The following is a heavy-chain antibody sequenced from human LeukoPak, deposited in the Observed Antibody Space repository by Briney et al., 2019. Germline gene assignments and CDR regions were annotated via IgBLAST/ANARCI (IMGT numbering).Heavy chain of an antibody. J-gene: IGHJ3*02. D-gene: IGHD3-22*01. CDR3: ACRVGFYYESSGYKSRNAFDI. CDR1: GFTFSSYA. CDR2: ISGSGGST. Sequence: GGSLRLPCAASGFTFSSYAMSWVRQAPGKGLEWVSAISGSGGSTYYADSVKGRFTISRDNSKNTLYLQMNSLRAEDTAVYYCACRVGFYYESSGYKSRNAFDIWGQGTMVTVSS. V-gene: IGHV3-23*01.